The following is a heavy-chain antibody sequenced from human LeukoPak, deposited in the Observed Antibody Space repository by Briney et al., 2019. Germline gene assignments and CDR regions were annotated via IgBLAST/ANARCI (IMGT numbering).Heavy chain of an antibody. CDR3: ARHGGAYYYDSSGYGFDY. J-gene: IGHJ4*02. D-gene: IGHD3-22*01. V-gene: IGHV5-51*01. Sequence: GESLKISCKGSGYSVTSYWIGWVRQMPGKGLDWMGIIYPGDSDTRYSPSFQGQVTISADKSISTAYLQWSSLKASDTAMYYCARHGGAYYYDSSGYGFDYWGQGTLVTVSS. CDR2: IYPGDSDT. CDR1: GYSVTSYW.